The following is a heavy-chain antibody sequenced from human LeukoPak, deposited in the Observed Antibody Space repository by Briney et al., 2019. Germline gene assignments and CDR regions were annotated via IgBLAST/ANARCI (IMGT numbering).Heavy chain of an antibody. CDR2: INPTGGST. V-gene: IGHV1-46*01. D-gene: IGHD1-26*01. J-gene: IGHJ5*02. Sequence: ASVKVSCKASGYTFTKYGVYWVRQAPGQGLEWMGLINPTGGSTGYAQKFQGRVTMTRDMSTSTDYMELSSLRSEDTAIYYCARDNSVGDNAWWFDPWGQGTLVTVSS. CDR1: GYTFTKYG. CDR3: ARDNSVGDNAWWFDP.